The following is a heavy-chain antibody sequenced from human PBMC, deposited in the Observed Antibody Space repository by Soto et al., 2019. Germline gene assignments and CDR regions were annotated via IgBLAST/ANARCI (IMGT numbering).Heavy chain of an antibody. CDR2: IWYDGSKK. Sequence: QVQVVESGGGVVQPGRSLRLSCAASGFTFSSFGMHWVRQAPGKGLEWVSLIWYDGSKKSYGDSVKGRFTISRDNSRNTVYLKMNSLRADDPAVYYCARDASYYSLWSGYYPSRNGMDVWGQGTTVTVSS. CDR3: ARDASYYSLWSGYYPSRNGMDV. J-gene: IGHJ6*02. D-gene: IGHD3-3*01. V-gene: IGHV3-33*01. CDR1: GFTFSSFG.